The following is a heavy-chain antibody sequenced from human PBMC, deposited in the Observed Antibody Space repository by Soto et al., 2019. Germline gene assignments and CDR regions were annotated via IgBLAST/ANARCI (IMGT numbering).Heavy chain of an antibody. CDR2: IFYSGST. J-gene: IGHJ4*02. D-gene: IGHD6-19*01. V-gene: IGHV4-39*01. CDR3: ARRGSSSFFDY. Sequence: QLQLQESGPGLVKPSETLSLTCTVSGGSISSSSYYWGWIRQPPGKGLEWIGNIFYSGSTYYNPSLKRRVTISVDTSKNQFSLKLSSVTAADTAVYYCARRGSSSFFDYWGQGTLVTVSS. CDR1: GGSISSSSYY.